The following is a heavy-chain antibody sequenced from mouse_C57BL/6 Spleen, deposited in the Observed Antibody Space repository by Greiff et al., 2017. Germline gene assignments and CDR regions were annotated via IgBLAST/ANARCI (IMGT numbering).Heavy chain of an antibody. J-gene: IGHJ1*03. Sequence: QVQLQQSGPELVKPGASVKISCKASGYAFSSSWMHWVKQRPGRGLEWIGRIYPGDGDTNYNGKFKGKATLTADKYSSTAYMQLSSLTSEYSAVYFCARGGRSTDWYFDVWGTGTTVTVSS. CDR2: IYPGDGDT. V-gene: IGHV1-82*01. CDR1: GYAFSSSW. CDR3: ARGGRSTDWYFDV. D-gene: IGHD1-1*01.